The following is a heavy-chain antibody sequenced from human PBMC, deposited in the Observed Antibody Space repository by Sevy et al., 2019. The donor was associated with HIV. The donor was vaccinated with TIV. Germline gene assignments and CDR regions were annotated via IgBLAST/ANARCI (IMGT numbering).Heavy chain of an antibody. CDR2: IRPDGSDK. D-gene: IGHD1-26*01. J-gene: IGHJ4*02. Sequence: GGSLRLSCAASGFTFSPYWMTWVRQAPGKGLEWVANIRPDGSDKYYVDSVMGRFTISRDKAKNSLYLQMNSLRADDTAMYYCARGVGLDCWGQGALVTVSS. V-gene: IGHV3-7*01. CDR3: ARGVGLDC. CDR1: GFTFSPYW.